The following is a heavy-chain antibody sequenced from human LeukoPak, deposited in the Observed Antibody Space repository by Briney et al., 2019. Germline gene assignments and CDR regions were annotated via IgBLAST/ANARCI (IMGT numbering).Heavy chain of an antibody. CDR1: GFTSSSYA. V-gene: IGHV3-23*01. CDR3: AKDGDLGYCSGGSCYSAY. D-gene: IGHD2-15*01. CDR2: ISGSGDNT. J-gene: IGHJ4*02. Sequence: PGGSLRLSCGASGFTSSSYAMSWVRQAPGKGLEWASAISGSGDNTYYADSVKGRFTISRDNSKNTLYLQMNSLRAEDTAVYFCAKDGDLGYCSGGSCYSAYWGQGTLVTVSS.